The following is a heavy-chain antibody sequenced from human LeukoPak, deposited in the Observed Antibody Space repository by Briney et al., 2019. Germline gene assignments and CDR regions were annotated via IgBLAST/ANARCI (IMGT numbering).Heavy chain of an antibody. D-gene: IGHD3-22*01. V-gene: IGHV3-21*04. CDR1: GFTFSSYS. Sequence: GGSLRLSCAASGFTFSSYSMNWVRQAPGKGLEWVSSISSSSSYIYYADSVKGRFTISRDNAKNTLYLQMNSLRAEDTAVYFCAKRGVVIRVILVGFHKEAYYFDSWGQGALVTVSS. J-gene: IGHJ4*02. CDR3: AKRGVVIRVILVGFHKEAYYFDS. CDR2: ISSSSSYI.